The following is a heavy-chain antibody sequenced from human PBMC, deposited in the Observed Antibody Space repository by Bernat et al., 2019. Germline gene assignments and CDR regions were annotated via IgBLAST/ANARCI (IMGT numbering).Heavy chain of an antibody. Sequence: QVQLVQSGAEVKKPGSSVKVSCKASGGTFSSYTISWVRQAPGQGLEWMGGIIPIFGTANYAQKFQGRVTITADESTSTAYMELSSLRSEDTAVYYCARGSAWGSPGRIVAASYPLVDYWGQGTLVTVSS. D-gene: IGHD5-12*01. CDR2: IIPIFGTA. CDR1: GGTFSSYT. CDR3: ARGSAWGSPGRIVAASYPLVDY. J-gene: IGHJ4*02. V-gene: IGHV1-69*01.